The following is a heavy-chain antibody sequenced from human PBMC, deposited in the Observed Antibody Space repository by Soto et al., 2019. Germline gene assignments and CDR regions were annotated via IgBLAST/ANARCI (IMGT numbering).Heavy chain of an antibody. CDR3: ATGPARHASSAPFDY. CDR1: GGSFSGYY. V-gene: IGHV4-34*01. D-gene: IGHD3-10*01. J-gene: IGHJ4*02. CDR2: INHSGST. Sequence: KASETLSLTCAVYGGSFSGYYWSWIRQPPGKGLERIGEINHSGSTNYILSLKSRVTISVDTSKNQFSLNLRSVTAADTAVYYFATGPARHASSAPFDYPGPGTLVTVSS.